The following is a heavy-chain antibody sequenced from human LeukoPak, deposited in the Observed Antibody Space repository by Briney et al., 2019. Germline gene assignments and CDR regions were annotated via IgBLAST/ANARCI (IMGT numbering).Heavy chain of an antibody. Sequence: PGGSLSLSCAASGCTFISYCRHWVRQAPGKGLEWVAVIWNDGSHEYYADSEKDRFTISIDNSRNTVYLQMNSLRAEDTAVYYSAKDAPDYGDSHFDCWGQGTLVTVSS. V-gene: IGHV3-33*06. CDR2: IWNDGSHE. D-gene: IGHD4-17*01. CDR1: GCTFISYC. CDR3: AKDAPDYGDSHFDC. J-gene: IGHJ4*02.